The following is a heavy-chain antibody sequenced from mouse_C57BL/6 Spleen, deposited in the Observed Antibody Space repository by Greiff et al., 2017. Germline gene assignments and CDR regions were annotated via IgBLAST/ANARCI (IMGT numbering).Heavy chain of an antibody. CDR3: ARTTVVATRYFDV. D-gene: IGHD1-1*01. CDR2: ISSGGSYT. J-gene: IGHJ1*03. Sequence: EVQVVESGGDLVKPGGSLKLSCAASGFTFSSYGMSWVRPTPDKRLEWVATISSGGSYTYYPDSVKGRFTISRDNAKNTLYLQMSSLKSEDTAMYYCARTTVVATRYFDVWGTGTTVTVSS. V-gene: IGHV5-6*01. CDR1: GFTFSSYG.